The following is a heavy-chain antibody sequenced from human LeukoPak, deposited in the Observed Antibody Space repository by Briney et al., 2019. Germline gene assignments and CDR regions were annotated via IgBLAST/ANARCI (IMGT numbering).Heavy chain of an antibody. V-gene: IGHV4-34*01. Sequence: KPSETLSLTCAVYGGSFSGYYWSWLRQPPGKGLEWIGKINHSGSTNYSPSLKSRLTISVDTSKNQFSLKLSSVTAADTAVYYCASNGFWVPDAFDIWGQGTMVTVSS. CDR1: GGSFSGYY. J-gene: IGHJ3*02. CDR3: ASNGFWVPDAFDI. CDR2: INHSGST. D-gene: IGHD3-3*01.